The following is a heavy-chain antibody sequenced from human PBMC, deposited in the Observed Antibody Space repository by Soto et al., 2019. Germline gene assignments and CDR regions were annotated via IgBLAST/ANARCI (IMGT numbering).Heavy chain of an antibody. D-gene: IGHD6-6*01. J-gene: IGHJ5*02. CDR1: GGSISSGDYY. V-gene: IGHV4-30-4*01. Sequence: SETLSLTCTVSGGSISSGDYYWSWIRQPPGKGLEWIGYIYYSGSTYYNPSLKSRVTISVDTSKNQFSLKLSSVTAADTAVYYCAREALPQLVRCNWFDPWGQGTLVTV. CDR3: AREALPQLVRCNWFDP. CDR2: IYYSGST.